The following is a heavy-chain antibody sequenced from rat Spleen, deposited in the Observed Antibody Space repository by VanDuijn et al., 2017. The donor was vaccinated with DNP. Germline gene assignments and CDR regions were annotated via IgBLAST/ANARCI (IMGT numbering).Heavy chain of an antibody. CDR3: ARSEAAISTFAY. CDR2: INSAGST. CDR1: GYSITSDY. D-gene: IGHD1-2*01. Sequence: EVQLQESGPGLVKPSQSLSLTCSVTGYSITSDYWGWIRKFPGNKLEWMGYINSAGSTNYNPSLKSRSSITRDTSKNQFFLQVNSVTTEDTATYYCARSEAAISTFAYWGQGTLVTVSS. J-gene: IGHJ3*01. V-gene: IGHV3-3*01.